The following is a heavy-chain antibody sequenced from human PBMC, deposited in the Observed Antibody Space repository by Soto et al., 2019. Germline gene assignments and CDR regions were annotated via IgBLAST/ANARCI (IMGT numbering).Heavy chain of an antibody. Sequence: SETLSLTFAVYGGSFSGYYWGWIRQPPGKGLEWIGEINHSGSTNYNPSLKSRVTISVDTSKNQFSLKLSSVTAADTAVYYCARGGYCSSTSCYTSWFDPWGQGTLVTVSS. J-gene: IGHJ5*02. V-gene: IGHV4-34*01. CDR3: ARGGYCSSTSCYTSWFDP. D-gene: IGHD2-2*02. CDR2: INHSGST. CDR1: GGSFSGYY.